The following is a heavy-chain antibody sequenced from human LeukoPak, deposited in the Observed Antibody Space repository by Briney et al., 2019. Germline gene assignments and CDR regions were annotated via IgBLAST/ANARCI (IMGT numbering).Heavy chain of an antibody. CDR1: GFTSDDYA. V-gene: IGHV3-43*02. CDR2: ISGDGGST. D-gene: IGHD3-3*01. Sequence: GGSLRLSCAASGFTSDDYAMHWVRQAPGKGLEWVSLISGDGGSTYYADSVKGRFTISRDNSKNSLYLQMNSLRTEDTALYYCAKDIRDYDFWSGYFDYWGQGTLVTVSS. J-gene: IGHJ4*02. CDR3: AKDIRDYDFWSGYFDY.